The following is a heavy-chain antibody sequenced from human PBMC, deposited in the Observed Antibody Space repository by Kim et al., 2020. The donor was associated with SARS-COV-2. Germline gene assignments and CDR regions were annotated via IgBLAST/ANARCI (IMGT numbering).Heavy chain of an antibody. V-gene: IGHV3-48*02. CDR3: ARVPGSGYSGEFDY. D-gene: IGHD5-12*01. Sequence: ADGVKVRFTISRDNAKNSLFLQMNSLRDEDTAVYYCARVPGSGYSGEFDYWVQGALVTVSS. J-gene: IGHJ4*02.